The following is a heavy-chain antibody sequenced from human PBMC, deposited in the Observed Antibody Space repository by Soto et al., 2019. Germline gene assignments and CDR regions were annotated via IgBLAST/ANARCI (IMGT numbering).Heavy chain of an antibody. D-gene: IGHD7-27*01. CDR3: ARRNWGGWFDL. CDR2: MNPHSSDT. Sequence: QVQLVQSGAEVKKPGASVKVSCKASGYTFISYDINWVRQATGQGLEWMGWMNPHSSDTGYAQTFRGRVAMTRNTSISTAYMELGSLRSDDTAVYYCARRNWGGWFDLWGQGTMVTVSS. V-gene: IGHV1-8*01. J-gene: IGHJ3*01. CDR1: GYTFISYD.